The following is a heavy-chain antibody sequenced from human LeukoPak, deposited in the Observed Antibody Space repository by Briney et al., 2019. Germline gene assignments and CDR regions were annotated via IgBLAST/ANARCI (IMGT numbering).Heavy chain of an antibody. V-gene: IGHV3-21*01. CDR3: ARRTCCSGACYSVGAFDI. Sequence: PGGSLRLSYAACEFIFSNYSMNWVRQAPGKGLEWVSFITSNSSYIYYADSVKGRFTISRDNAKNSLYLQMNSLRAEDTAVNYCARRTCCSGACYSVGAFDIWGQGTMLTVSS. CDR2: ITSNSSYI. J-gene: IGHJ3*02. D-gene: IGHD2-21*02. CDR1: EFIFSNYS.